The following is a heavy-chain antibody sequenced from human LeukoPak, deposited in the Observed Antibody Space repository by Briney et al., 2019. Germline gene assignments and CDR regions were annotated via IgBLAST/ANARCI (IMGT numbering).Heavy chain of an antibody. Sequence: GGSLRLSCAASGFTFSSYAMNWVRQAPGKGLEWVSGISGSGGNTYYADSVKGRFTISRDNAKNLLYMQMDSLRVEDTAVYYCARDFFHSSESRPFDYWGQGTLVTVSS. V-gene: IGHV3-23*01. CDR1: GFTFSSYA. D-gene: IGHD3-22*01. J-gene: IGHJ4*02. CDR2: ISGSGGNT. CDR3: ARDFFHSSESRPFDY.